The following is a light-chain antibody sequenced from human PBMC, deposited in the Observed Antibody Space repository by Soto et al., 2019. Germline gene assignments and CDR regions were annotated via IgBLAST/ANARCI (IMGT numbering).Light chain of an antibody. Sequence: EIVLTQSPGTLSLSPGERVTLSCRASQSVSSSYLAWYQQKPGQAPRLLIYGASSRATGISDRFSGSGSGTDFTLTISSLEHADVAVYYCQQYGSSLSITFGQGTRLENK. CDR2: GAS. J-gene: IGKJ5*01. CDR3: QQYGSSLSIT. V-gene: IGKV3-20*01. CDR1: QSVSSSY.